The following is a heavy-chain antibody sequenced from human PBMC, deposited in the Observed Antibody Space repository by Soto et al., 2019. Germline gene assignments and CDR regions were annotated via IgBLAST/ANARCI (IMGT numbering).Heavy chain of an antibody. D-gene: IGHD2-2*01. Sequence: GGSLRLSCAASGFTFSSYGMHWVRQAPGKGLEWVAVISYDGSNKYYADSVKGRFTISRDNSKNTLYLQMNSLRAEDTAVYYCAKGGDVVVPAAMGHDAFDIWGQGTMVTVSS. V-gene: IGHV3-30*18. J-gene: IGHJ3*02. CDR2: ISYDGSNK. CDR1: GFTFSSYG. CDR3: AKGGDVVVPAAMGHDAFDI.